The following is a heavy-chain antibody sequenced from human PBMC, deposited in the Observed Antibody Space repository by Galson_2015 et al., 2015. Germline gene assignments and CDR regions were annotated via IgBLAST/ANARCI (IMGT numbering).Heavy chain of an antibody. J-gene: IGHJ6*03. CDR2: ISYDGSNK. CDR1: GFTFSSYG. Sequence: SLRLSCAASGFTFSSYGMHWVRQAPGKGLEWVAVISYDGSNKYYADSVKGRFTISRDNSKNTLYLQMNSLRAEDTAVYYCAKTEGCSGGSCYPPGYYYYMDVWGKGTTVTVSS. CDR3: AKTEGCSGGSCYPPGYYYYMDV. V-gene: IGHV3-30*18. D-gene: IGHD2-15*01.